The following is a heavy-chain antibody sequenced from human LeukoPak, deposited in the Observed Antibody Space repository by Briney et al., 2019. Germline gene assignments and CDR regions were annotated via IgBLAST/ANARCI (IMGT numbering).Heavy chain of an antibody. CDR3: AAASVAPGGHFYGMDV. J-gene: IGHJ6*04. D-gene: IGHD2-8*02. CDR2: IVVASGKT. CDR1: GFTFSNSA. V-gene: IGHV1-58*01. Sequence: GASVKVSCKASGFTFSNSAVQWVRQARGQRLEWIGWIVVASGKTNYAQSFQGRLTVSRDMSTSTAYMEVGSLRSEDTVVYYCAAASVAPGGHFYGMDVWGKGTTVTVSS.